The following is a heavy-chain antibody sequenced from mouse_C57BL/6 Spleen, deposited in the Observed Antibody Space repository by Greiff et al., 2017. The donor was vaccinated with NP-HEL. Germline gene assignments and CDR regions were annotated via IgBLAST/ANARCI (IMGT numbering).Heavy chain of an antibody. J-gene: IGHJ2*01. V-gene: IGHV1-61*01. CDR3: ARRIYYGNSYFDY. CDR2: IYPSDSET. CDR1: GYTFTSYW. Sequence: VQLQQPGAELVRPGSSVKLSCKASGYTFTSYWMDWVQQRPGQGLEWIGNIYPSDSETHYNQKFKDKATLTVDKSSSTAYMQLSSLTSEDSAVYYCARRIYYGNSYFDYWGQGTTLTVSS. D-gene: IGHD2-1*01.